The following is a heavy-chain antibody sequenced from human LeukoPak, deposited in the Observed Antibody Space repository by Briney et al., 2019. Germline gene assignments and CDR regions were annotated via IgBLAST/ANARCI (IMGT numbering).Heavy chain of an antibody. CDR2: ISGSGGST. CDR1: GFTFSSYA. J-gene: IGHJ4*02. V-gene: IGHV3-23*01. D-gene: IGHD6-13*01. CDR3: AKTPQIASSWEYYFDY. Sequence: PGGSLRHSCAASGFTFSSYAVSWVRQAPGKGLEWVSAISGSGGSTYYADSVKGRFTISRDNSKNTLYLQMNSLRAEDTAVYYCAKTPQIASSWEYYFDYWGQGTLVTVSS.